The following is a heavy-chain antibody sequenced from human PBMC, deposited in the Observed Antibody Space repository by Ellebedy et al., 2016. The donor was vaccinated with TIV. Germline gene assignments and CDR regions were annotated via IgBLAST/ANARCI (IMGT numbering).Heavy chain of an antibody. CDR2: ISSSSSTI. V-gene: IGHV3-48*02. CDR3: ARVLGGIVATSSDY. D-gene: IGHD5-12*01. Sequence: GESLKISCAASGFTFSSYSMNWVRQAPGKGLEWVSYISSSSSTIYYADSVKGRFTISRDNAKNSLYLQMNSLRDEDTAVYYCARVLGGIVATSSDYWGQGTLVTVSS. J-gene: IGHJ4*02. CDR1: GFTFSSYS.